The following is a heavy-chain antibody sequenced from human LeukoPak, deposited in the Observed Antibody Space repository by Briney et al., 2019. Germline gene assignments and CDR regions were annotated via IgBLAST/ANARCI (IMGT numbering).Heavy chain of an antibody. V-gene: IGHV5-51*01. J-gene: IGHJ4*02. Sequence: GESLRISCRGSGYSFSSYWIGWVRQMPGKGLEWMGIIYPADSDTRYSPPFQGQVTISADKSITTAYLQWSSLKASDTAMYYCARVLAGANYFDYWGQGTLVTVSS. CDR3: ARVLAGANYFDY. CDR1: GYSFSSYW. CDR2: IYPADSDT.